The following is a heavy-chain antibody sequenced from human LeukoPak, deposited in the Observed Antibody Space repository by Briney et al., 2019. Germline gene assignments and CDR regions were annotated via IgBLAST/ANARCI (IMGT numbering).Heavy chain of an antibody. Sequence: GGSLRLSCAASGFTFSNSAMGWVRQAPGKGLEWVSTIGGSGESTNTADSVKGRFAISRDNSKKLLFLQMNSLRAEDTAVYYCARSRTVMRYSSDSGSFLAFDYWGQGSLVIVSS. CDR1: GFTFSNSA. V-gene: IGHV3-23*01. J-gene: IGHJ4*02. D-gene: IGHD3-10*01. CDR3: ARSRTVMRYSSDSGSFLAFDY. CDR2: IGGSGEST.